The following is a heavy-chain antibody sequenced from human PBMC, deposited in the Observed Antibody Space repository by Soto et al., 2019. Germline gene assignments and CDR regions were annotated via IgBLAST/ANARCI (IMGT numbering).Heavy chain of an antibody. V-gene: IGHV4-34*01. J-gene: IGHJ6*03. CDR3: ARGRYCSGGSCRKFYDYYYYMDV. Sequence: QVQLQQWGAGLLKPSETLSLTCAVYGGSFSGYYWSWIRQPPGKGLEWIGAINHSGSTNYNPSLKSRGTISVDTSKNQCSLKLSSVTAADTAVYYCARGRYCSGGSCRKFYDYYYYMDVWGKGTTVTVSS. CDR2: INHSGST. CDR1: GGSFSGYY. D-gene: IGHD2-15*01.